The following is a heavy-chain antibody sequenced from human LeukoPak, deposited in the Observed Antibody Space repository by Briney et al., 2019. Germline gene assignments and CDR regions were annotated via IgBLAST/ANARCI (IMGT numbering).Heavy chain of an antibody. CDR3: ARELAYSSSSGGRGFDY. V-gene: IGHV1-2*02. CDR1: GYTLTGYY. D-gene: IGHD6-6*01. J-gene: IGHJ4*02. CDR2: INPNSGGT. Sequence: ASVKVSCKASGYTLTGYYMHWVRQAPGQGLEWMGWINPNSGGTNYAQKFQGRVTMTRDTSISTAYMELSRLRSDDTAVYYCARELAYSSSSGGRGFDYWGQGTLVTVSS.